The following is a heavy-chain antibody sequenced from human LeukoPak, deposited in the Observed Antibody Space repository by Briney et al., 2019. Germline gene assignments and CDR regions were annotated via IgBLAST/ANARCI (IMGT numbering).Heavy chain of an antibody. D-gene: IGHD3-10*02. V-gene: IGHV3-48*04. J-gene: IGHJ6*04. CDR3: AELGITMIGGV. CDR1: GFTFSSYG. CDR2: ISSSGSTI. Sequence: QPGGSLRLSCAASGFTFSSYGMSWVRQAPGKGLEWVSAISSSGSTIYYADSVKGRFTISRGNAKNSLYLQMNSLRAEDTAVYYCAELGITMIGGVWGKGTTVTISS.